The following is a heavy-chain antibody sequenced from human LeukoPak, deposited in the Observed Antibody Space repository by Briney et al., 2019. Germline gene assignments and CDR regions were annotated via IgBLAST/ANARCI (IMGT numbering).Heavy chain of an antibody. CDR2: IRYDGSNK. V-gene: IGHV3-30*02. J-gene: IGHJ4*02. Sequence: GGSLRLSCAASGFTFSSYGMHWVRQAQGKGLEWVAFIRYDGSNKYYADSVKGRFTISRDNSKNTLYLQMNSLIAEDTSVYYCAKDTPYYGSGSSFNYWGQGTLVTVSS. CDR3: AKDTPYYGSGSSFNY. CDR1: GFTFSSYG. D-gene: IGHD3-10*01.